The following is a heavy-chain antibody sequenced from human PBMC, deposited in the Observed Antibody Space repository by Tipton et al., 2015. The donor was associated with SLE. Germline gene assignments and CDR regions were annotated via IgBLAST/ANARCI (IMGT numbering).Heavy chain of an antibody. CDR2: ISSDGRTK. J-gene: IGHJ3*02. Sequence: SLRLSCAASGFSFNTYAVHWVRQAPGKGLEWLAVISSDGRTKYYADSVKGRFTISRDNSRNTVYLQMNSLRAEDTAVYYCAKGLRTGSDYIRRDAFHMWGQGTLVTVSS. CDR1: GFSFNTYA. D-gene: IGHD6-25*01. V-gene: IGHV3-30*04. CDR3: AKGLRTGSDYIRRDAFHM.